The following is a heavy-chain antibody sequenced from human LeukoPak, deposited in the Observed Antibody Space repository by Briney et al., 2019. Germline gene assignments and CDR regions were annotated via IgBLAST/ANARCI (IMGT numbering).Heavy chain of an antibody. Sequence: SETLSLTCTVSGGSISSFYWSWIRQPPGKGLEWIGYIHYSGSTNYNPSLKSRVTITEDTSKNQFSLKLSSVTAADTAFYYCARGRPLVYFDYWGQGALVTVSS. CDR2: IHYSGST. J-gene: IGHJ4*02. V-gene: IGHV4-59*01. D-gene: IGHD6-6*01. CDR1: GGSISSFY. CDR3: ARGRPLVYFDY.